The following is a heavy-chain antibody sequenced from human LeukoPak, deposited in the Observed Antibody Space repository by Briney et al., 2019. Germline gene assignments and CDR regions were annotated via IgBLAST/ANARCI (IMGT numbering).Heavy chain of an antibody. J-gene: IGHJ4*02. CDR1: GFTFSSYA. V-gene: IGHV3-64*01. Sequence: AGGSLRHSCAASGFTFSSYAMHWVRQAPGKGLEYVSAISSNGGSTYYANSVKGRFTISRDNSKNTLYLQMGSLRAEDMAVYYCARMVGYSSSWYARGYIDYWGQGTLVTVSS. D-gene: IGHD6-13*01. CDR2: ISSNGGST. CDR3: ARMVGYSSSWYARGYIDY.